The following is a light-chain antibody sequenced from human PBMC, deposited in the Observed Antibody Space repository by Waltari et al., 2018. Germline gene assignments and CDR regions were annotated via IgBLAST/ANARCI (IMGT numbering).Light chain of an antibody. CDR3: QRYNSYPIT. CDR2: EAT. Sequence: DLQMTHSPSTLSASVGARVTITCQASQSIGSGLAWYQQKPGKAPKLLIYEATSLESGVPSRFSASGSGTEFTLTISSLQPDDFATYYCQRYNSYPITFGPGTKVDI. V-gene: IGKV1-5*03. J-gene: IGKJ3*01. CDR1: QSIGSG.